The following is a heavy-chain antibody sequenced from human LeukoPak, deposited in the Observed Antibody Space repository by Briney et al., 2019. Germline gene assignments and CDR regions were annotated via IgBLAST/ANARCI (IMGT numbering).Heavy chain of an antibody. D-gene: IGHD3-10*01. J-gene: IGHJ5*02. CDR2: IYYSGST. CDR3: ARNLMVRGNQNPFDP. V-gene: IGHV4-59*01. CDR1: GGSISSYY. Sequence: SETLSLTCTVSGGSISSYYWSWIRQPPGKGLEWIGYIYYSGSTNYNPSLKSRVTISVDTSKNQFSLKLSSVTAADTAVYSWARNLMVRGNQNPFDPWGPGTLVTVSS.